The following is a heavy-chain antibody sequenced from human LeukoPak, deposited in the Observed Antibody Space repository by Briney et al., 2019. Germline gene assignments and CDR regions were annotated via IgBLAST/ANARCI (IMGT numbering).Heavy chain of an antibody. J-gene: IGHJ3*02. CDR2: IYHSGSN. CDR3: ARENYQGAFDI. CDR1: NNFIRNGYY. V-gene: IGHV4-38-2*01. Sequence: PSETLSLTCAVSNNFIRNGYYWGWIRQPPGKGLEWIGSIYHSGSNYYNPSLKSRLTISLDTSKRHFSLTLSSVTAADTAVYYCARENYQGAFDIWGQGTMVTVSS. D-gene: IGHD1-7*01.